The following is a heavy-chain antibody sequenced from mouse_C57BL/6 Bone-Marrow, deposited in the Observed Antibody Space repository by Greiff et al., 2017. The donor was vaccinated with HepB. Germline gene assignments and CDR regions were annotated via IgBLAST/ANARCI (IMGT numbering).Heavy chain of an antibody. D-gene: IGHD1-1*01. CDR1: GFNIKDYY. J-gene: IGHJ1*03. CDR3: ARYYYGSSYWDFDV. V-gene: IGHV14-2*01. Sequence: EVKLVESGAELVKPGASVKLSCTASGFNIKDYYMHWVKQRTEQGLEWIGRIDPEDGETTYAPKFQGKATITADTSSNTAYMQLSSLTSEDTAVYYGARYYYGSSYWDFDVWGTGTTVTVSS. CDR2: IDPEDGET.